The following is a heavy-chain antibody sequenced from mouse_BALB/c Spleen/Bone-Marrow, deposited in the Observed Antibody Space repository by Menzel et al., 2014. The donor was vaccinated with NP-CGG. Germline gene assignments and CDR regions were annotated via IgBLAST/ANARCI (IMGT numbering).Heavy chain of an antibody. CDR1: GSSITSDYA. V-gene: IGHV3-2*02. D-gene: IGHD1-1*01. J-gene: IGHJ4*01. CDR2: ISYGGST. Sequence: EVNLVESGPGLVKPSQSLSLTCTVTGSSITSDYAWNWIRQFPGNKLEWMGYISYGGSTSYNPSLKSRISITRDTSKNQFFLQLNSVTTEDTATYYCASITTVVGTWDAMDYWGQGTSVTVSS. CDR3: ASITTVVGTWDAMDY.